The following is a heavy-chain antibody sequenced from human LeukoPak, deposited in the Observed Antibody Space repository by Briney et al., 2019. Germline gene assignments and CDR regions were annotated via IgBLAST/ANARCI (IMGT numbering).Heavy chain of an antibody. CDR3: ASLYTAMVRGAFDI. CDR2: FDPEDGET. D-gene: IGHD5-18*01. CDR1: GYTLTELS. V-gene: IGHV1-24*01. Sequence: ASVKASCKVSGYTLTELSMHWVRQAPGKGLEWMGGFDPEDGETIYAQKFQGRVTMTEDTSTDTAYMEQSSLRSEDTAVYYCASLYTAMVRGAFDIWGQGTMVTVSS. J-gene: IGHJ3*02.